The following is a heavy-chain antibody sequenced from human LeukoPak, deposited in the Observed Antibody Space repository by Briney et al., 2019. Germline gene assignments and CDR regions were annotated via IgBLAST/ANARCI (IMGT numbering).Heavy chain of an antibody. CDR3: ARAPTADQVFDC. Sequence: GGSLRLFCAASGFTFSSYGMFWVRQAVGKGLEWVAVRWYDGGNQFNAGFVKGRFTTSRNNSKNTPYLRMTRLRAEATAVNYCARAPTADQVFDCWGQGTLVTVSS. CDR2: RWYDGGNQ. V-gene: IGHV3-33*08. J-gene: IGHJ4*02. CDR1: GFTFSSYG.